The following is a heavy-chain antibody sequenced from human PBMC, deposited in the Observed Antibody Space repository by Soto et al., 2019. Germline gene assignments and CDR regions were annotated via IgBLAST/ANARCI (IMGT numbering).Heavy chain of an antibody. J-gene: IGHJ5*02. D-gene: IGHD6-25*01. CDR2: IWYDGSNK. CDR3: ARTRQRSWFDP. Sequence: QVQLVESGGGVVQSGRSLRLSCAASGFTFSSYGMHWVRQAPGKGLEWVAVIWYDGSNKYYADSVKGRFTISRDNSKNTLYLQRNSLRAEDTAVYYCARTRQRSWFDPWGQGTLVTVSS. V-gene: IGHV3-33*01. CDR1: GFTFSSYG.